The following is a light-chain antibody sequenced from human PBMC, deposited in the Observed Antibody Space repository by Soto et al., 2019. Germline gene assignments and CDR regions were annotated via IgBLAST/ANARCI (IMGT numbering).Light chain of an antibody. CDR2: GAS. CDR1: QTITSTY. V-gene: IGKV3-20*01. J-gene: IGKJ4*01. CDR3: QQYSIYPLT. Sequence: EIVLTQSPGTLSLSPGERATLSCRASQTITSTYVAWVQQKHGQAPRILIYGASSRDTGIPDRFSGSGSGTDFTLPLSRLEPEDFEVYYCQQYSIYPLTFGGGTKVDIK.